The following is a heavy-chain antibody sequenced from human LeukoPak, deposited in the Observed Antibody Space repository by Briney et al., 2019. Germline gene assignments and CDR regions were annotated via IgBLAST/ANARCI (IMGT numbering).Heavy chain of an antibody. D-gene: IGHD3-10*02. V-gene: IGHV3-33*01. CDR3: AGLSITMSLAGHAFDI. CDR1: GFTFSSYG. J-gene: IGHJ3*02. Sequence: GRSLRLSCAASGFTFSSYGMHWVRQAPGKGLEWVAVIWYDGSNKYYADSVKGRFTISRDNSKNTLYLQMNSLRAEDTAVYYCAGLSITMSLAGHAFDIWGQGTMVTVSS. CDR2: IWYDGSNK.